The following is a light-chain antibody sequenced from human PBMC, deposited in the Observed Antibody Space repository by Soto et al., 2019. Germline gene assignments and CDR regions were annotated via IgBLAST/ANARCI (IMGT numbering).Light chain of an antibody. V-gene: IGKV3-15*01. CDR1: QSVSVN. CDR3: HQRSNWPWT. J-gene: IGKJ1*01. Sequence: EIVMTQSPGTLSVSPGERATLSCRASQSVSVNLAWYQQKPGQAPRLLIYGVSTRATGIPARFSGSESGTEFTLTISSLQSEDFAVYYCHQRSNWPWTFGQGTKVEIK. CDR2: GVS.